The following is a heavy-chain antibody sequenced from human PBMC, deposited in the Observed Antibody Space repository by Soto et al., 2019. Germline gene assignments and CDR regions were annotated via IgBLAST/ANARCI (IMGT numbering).Heavy chain of an antibody. Sequence: QVQLQESGPGLVKPSGTLSLTCDVSGGSISSSNWWSWVRQPPGKGLEWIGEIYHSGSTNYNPSLKSRVTIAVDKSKNQFSLKLSSVTAADTAVYYCAKETWSRGYSYGYGHWGQGTLVTVSS. CDR1: GGSISSSNW. J-gene: IGHJ4*02. CDR2: IYHSGST. D-gene: IGHD5-18*01. V-gene: IGHV4-4*02. CDR3: AKETWSRGYSYGYGH.